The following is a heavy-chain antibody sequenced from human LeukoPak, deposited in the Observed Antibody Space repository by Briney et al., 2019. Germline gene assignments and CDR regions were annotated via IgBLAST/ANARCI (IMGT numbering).Heavy chain of an antibody. J-gene: IGHJ4*02. V-gene: IGHV3-23*01. CDR3: AKSRGRVMATDY. CDR1: GFTFSSYA. D-gene: IGHD3/OR15-3a*01. CDR2: ISGSGGST. Sequence: GGSLRLSCAACGFTFSSYAMSWVRQAPGKGLEWVSAISGSGGSTYYADSVKGRFTISRDNSKNTLYLQMNSLRAEDTAVYYCAKSRGRVMATDYWGQGTLVTVSS.